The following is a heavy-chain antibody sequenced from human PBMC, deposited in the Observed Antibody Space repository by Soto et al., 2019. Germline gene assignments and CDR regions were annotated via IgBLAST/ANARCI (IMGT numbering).Heavy chain of an antibody. CDR2: IIPILGIA. V-gene: IGHV1-69*02. J-gene: IGHJ4*02. D-gene: IGHD6-13*01. CDR3: ARVPASWYYFDY. Sequence: ASVKVSCKASGGTFSSYTISWVRQAPGQGLEWMGRIIPILGIANYAQKFQGRVTITADKSTSTAYMELSSLRSEDTAVYYCARVPASWYYFDYWGQGTLVTVSS. CDR1: GGTFSSYT.